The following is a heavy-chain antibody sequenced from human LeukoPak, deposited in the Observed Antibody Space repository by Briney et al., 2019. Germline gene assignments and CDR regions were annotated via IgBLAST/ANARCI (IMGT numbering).Heavy chain of an antibody. J-gene: IGHJ4*02. Sequence: GGSLRLSCAASGVALSSYGMHWVRQATGKGLEWLAFVRFDGSNHYYVDSVKGRFTITRDTSKNTLFLQMKSLRVEDTAVYSCARDSNRGDHSGGTKYWGLGTLVTVSS. CDR1: GVALSSYG. CDR2: VRFDGSNH. D-gene: IGHD3-10*01. CDR3: ARDSNRGDHSGGTKY. V-gene: IGHV3-30*02.